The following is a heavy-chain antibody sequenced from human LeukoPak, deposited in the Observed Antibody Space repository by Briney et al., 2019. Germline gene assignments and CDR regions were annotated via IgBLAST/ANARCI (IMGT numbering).Heavy chain of an antibody. CDR3: ARGVRYFDWLSHFDY. CDR1: GGSFSGYY. V-gene: IGHV4-34*01. Sequence: SETLSLTCAAYGGSFSGYYWSWIRQPPGKGLEWIGEINHSGSTNYNPSLKSRVTISVDTSKNQFSLKLSSVTAADTAVYYCARGVRYFDWLSHFDYWGQGTLVTVSS. D-gene: IGHD3-9*01. CDR2: INHSGST. J-gene: IGHJ4*02.